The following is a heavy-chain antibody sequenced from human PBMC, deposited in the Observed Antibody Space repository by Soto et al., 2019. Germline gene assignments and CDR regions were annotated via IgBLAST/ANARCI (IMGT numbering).Heavy chain of an antibody. Sequence: LSLTCAVSGGSFSGFYWTWIRQPPGEGLEWIGEINHSGTTNFNPSLRSRLTISLDSSKKHFSLKLTSMTAADAAVYYCARADRTLVTSYGLDVWGQGTTVTVSS. CDR2: INHSGTT. J-gene: IGHJ6*02. CDR3: ARADRTLVTSYGLDV. CDR1: GGSFSGFY. D-gene: IGHD2-21*02. V-gene: IGHV4-34*01.